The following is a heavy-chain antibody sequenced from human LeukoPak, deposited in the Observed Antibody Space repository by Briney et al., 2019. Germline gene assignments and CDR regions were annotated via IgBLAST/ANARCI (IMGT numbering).Heavy chain of an antibody. J-gene: IGHJ3*02. CDR2: ISWNSGSI. V-gene: IGHV3-9*03. D-gene: IGHD3-16*01. Sequence: GGSLRLSCAASGFTFDDYGMSWVRQAPGKGLEWVSGISWNSGSIVYADSVKGRFIISRDNTKNSLYLQMNSLRAEDMALYYCAKYDYVFGTFDIWGQGTMVTVSS. CDR3: AKYDYVFGTFDI. CDR1: GFTFDDYG.